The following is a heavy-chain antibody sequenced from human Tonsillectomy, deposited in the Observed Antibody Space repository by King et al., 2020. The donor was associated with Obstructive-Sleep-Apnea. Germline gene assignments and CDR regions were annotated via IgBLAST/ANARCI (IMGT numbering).Heavy chain of an antibody. J-gene: IGHJ4*02. CDR1: GFSLTTHAMC. CDR3: ARIVEGSSWYALDY. CDR2: IYCDDDK. V-gene: IGHV2-70*01. D-gene: IGHD6-13*01. Sequence: VTLKESGPALVKPTQTLTLTCTFSGFSLTTHAMCVSWIRQPPGKALECLALIYCDDDKYNSTSLKTRLTISKDTSKNQVVLTVTNMDPVDTATYYCARIVEGSSWYALDYWGQGTLVTVSS.